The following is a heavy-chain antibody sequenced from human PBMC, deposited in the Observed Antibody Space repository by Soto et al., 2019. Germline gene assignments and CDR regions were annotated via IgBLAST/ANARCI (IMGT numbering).Heavy chain of an antibody. J-gene: IGHJ4*02. CDR3: ASCRRASGYSYYFDY. D-gene: IGHD3-3*01. Sequence: SVKVSCKASGGTFSSYAISWVRQAPGQGLEWMGGIIPIFGTANYAQKFQGRVTITADESTSTAYMELSSLRSEDTAVYYCASCRRASGYSYYFDYWGQGTLVTVSS. CDR2: IIPIFGTA. V-gene: IGHV1-69*13. CDR1: GGTFSSYA.